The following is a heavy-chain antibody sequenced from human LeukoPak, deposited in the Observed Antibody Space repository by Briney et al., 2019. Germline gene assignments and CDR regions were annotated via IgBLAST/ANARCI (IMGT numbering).Heavy chain of an antibody. J-gene: IGHJ6*03. D-gene: IGHD1-26*01. CDR3: AKGRGWEASYYYYYMDV. CDR2: ISGSGGST. Sequence: GGSLRLSCAASGFTFSSYAMSWVRQAPGKGLEWVSTISGSGGSTYYADSVKGRFTISRDNSKNTLYLQMNSLRAEDTAVYYCAKGRGWEASYYYYYMDVWGKGTTVTISS. V-gene: IGHV3-23*01. CDR1: GFTFSSYA.